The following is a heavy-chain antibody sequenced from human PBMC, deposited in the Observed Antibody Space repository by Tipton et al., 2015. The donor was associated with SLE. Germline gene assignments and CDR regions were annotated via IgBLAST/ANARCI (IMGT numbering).Heavy chain of an antibody. Sequence: PLRLSCAASGFTFSSYSMNWVRQAPGKGLEWVSYISSSGSTIYYADSVKGRFTISRDNAKNSLYLQMNSLRAEDTAVYYCASPYSSGYAFDIWGQGTMVTVSS. CDR1: GFTFSSYS. D-gene: IGHD3-22*01. CDR3: ASPYSSGYAFDI. V-gene: IGHV3-48*04. CDR2: ISSSGSTI. J-gene: IGHJ3*02.